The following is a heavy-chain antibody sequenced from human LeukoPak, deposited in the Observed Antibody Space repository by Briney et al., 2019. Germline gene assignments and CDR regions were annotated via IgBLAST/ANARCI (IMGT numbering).Heavy chain of an antibody. CDR3: ARGIAAPFYYFDY. CDR1: GGSISSYY. D-gene: IGHD6-6*01. V-gene: IGHV4-59*01. J-gene: IGHJ4*02. CDR2: IYYSGST. Sequence: SSETLSLTCTVSGGSISSYYWSWIRRPPGKGLEWIGYIYYSGSTNYNPSLKSRVTISVDTSKNQFSLKLSSVTAADTAVYYCARGIAAPFYYFDYWGQGTLVTVSS.